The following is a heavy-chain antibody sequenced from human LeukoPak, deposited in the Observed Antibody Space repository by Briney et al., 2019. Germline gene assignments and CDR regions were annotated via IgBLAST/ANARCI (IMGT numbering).Heavy chain of an antibody. J-gene: IGHJ1*01. D-gene: IGHD6-19*01. Sequence: GGSLRLSCAASGFTFSSYAMSWVRQAPGKGLQWVSSISGSGDSTYYADSVKGRFTISRDNSNNTLYLQMNSLRAEDTAVYYCAILIAVAGPATFYWGQGTLATVSS. CDR3: AILIAVAGPATFY. V-gene: IGHV3-23*01. CDR2: ISGSGDST. CDR1: GFTFSSYA.